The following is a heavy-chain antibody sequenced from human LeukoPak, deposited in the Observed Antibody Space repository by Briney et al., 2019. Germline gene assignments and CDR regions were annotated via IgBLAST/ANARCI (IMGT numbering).Heavy chain of an antibody. CDR2: IKHDGSEK. CDR3: AISPSPVDV. Sequence: PGGSLRLSCAASGFTFSIYWMTWVRQAPGKGLEWVANIKHDGSEKYYVDSVKGRFTISRDNAKNSVYLQMNSLRAEDTAVYYCAISPSPVDVWGQGTTVTVSS. J-gene: IGHJ6*02. CDR1: GFTFSIYW. V-gene: IGHV3-7*05.